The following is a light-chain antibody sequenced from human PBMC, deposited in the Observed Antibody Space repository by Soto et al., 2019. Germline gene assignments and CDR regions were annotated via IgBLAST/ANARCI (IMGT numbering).Light chain of an antibody. J-gene: IGLJ2*01. CDR2: EVI. CDR3: SSYAGSNNLV. Sequence: QSVLTQPPSASGSPGQSVTISCTGTSSDVGGYNYVSWYQQYPGKAPKLLIYEVIKRPSGVPDRLSGSKSGNTASLTVSGLQAEDEADYYCSSYAGSNNLVFGGGTKPPS. V-gene: IGLV2-8*01. CDR1: SSDVGGYNY.